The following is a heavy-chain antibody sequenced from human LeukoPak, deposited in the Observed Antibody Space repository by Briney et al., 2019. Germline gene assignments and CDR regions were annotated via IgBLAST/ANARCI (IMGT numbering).Heavy chain of an antibody. V-gene: IGHV1-18*01. D-gene: IGHD6-19*01. CDR3: ARDGRVAVAGQNWFDP. J-gene: IGHJ5*02. CDR2: ISAYNGNT. CDR1: GYTFTRYG. Sequence: GASVKVSCRASGYTFTRYGLSWVRQAPGQGLEWMGWISAYNGNTNYAQKLQGRVTMTTDTSTSTAYMELRSLRSDDTAVYYCARDGRVAVAGQNWFDPWGQGTLVTVSS.